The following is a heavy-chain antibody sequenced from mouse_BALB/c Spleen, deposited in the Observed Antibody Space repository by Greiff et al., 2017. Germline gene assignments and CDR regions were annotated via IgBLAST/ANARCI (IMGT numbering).Heavy chain of an antibody. CDR3: VRRLDY. J-gene: IGHJ2*01. D-gene: IGHD1-2*01. V-gene: IGHV10-1*02. CDR1: GFTFNTYA. CDR2: IRSKSNNYAT. Sequence: DVMLVESGGGLVQPKGSLKLSCAASGFTFNTYAMNWVRQAPGKGLEWVARIRSKSNNYATYYADSVKDRFTISRDDSQSMLYLQMNNLKTEDTAMYYCVRRLDYWGQGTTLTVSS.